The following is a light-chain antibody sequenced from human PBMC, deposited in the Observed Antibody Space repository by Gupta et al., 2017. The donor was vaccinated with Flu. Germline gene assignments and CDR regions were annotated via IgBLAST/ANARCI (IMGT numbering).Light chain of an antibody. Sequence: QSVLTHPPSVSVAPGQRVTISCTGSSSNIGAGYDVPWYQQIPGTAPKLLIYGNRKRPSGVPDRFSGSKSDTSASLAITGLQTEDEADYYCQSYDSSLSTWVFGGGTELTVL. V-gene: IGLV1-40*01. CDR2: GNR. CDR1: SSNIGAGYD. J-gene: IGLJ3*02. CDR3: QSYDSSLSTWV.